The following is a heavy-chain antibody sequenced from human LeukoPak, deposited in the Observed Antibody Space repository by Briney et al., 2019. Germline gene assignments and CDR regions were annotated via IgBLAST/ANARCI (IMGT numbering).Heavy chain of an antibody. CDR2: IYPGDSDT. CDR1: GYSFTSYW. D-gene: IGHD5-18*01. V-gene: IGHV5-51*01. J-gene: IGHJ5*02. CDR3: ARSGVTAMVSLTDWFDP. Sequence: PGESLKISCKGYGYSFTSYWIGWVRQMPGKGLEWMGIIYPGDSDTRYSPSFQGQVTISADKSISTAYLQWSSLKASDTAMYYCARSGVTAMVSLTDWFDPWGQGTLVTVSS.